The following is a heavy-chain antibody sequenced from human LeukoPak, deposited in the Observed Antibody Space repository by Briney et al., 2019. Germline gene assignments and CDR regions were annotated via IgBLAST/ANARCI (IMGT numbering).Heavy chain of an antibody. J-gene: IGHJ4*02. V-gene: IGHV3-74*01. CDR2: INGAGSST. CDR1: GFTFRSYW. D-gene: IGHD1/OR15-1a*01. CDR3: VRSEQRDQQITIDY. Sequence: GGSLRLSCEASGFTFRSYWMHWVRQAPGKGLMWVSRINGAGSSTFFADSVKGRFTISRDNAKNTLYLQMNSLRAEDTAVYYCVRSEQRDQQITIDYWGQGTLVTVSS.